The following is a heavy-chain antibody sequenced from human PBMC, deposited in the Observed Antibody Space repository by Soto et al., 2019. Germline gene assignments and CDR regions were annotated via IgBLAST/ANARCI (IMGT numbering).Heavy chain of an antibody. CDR3: ARPPLPGYSIHFNS. CDR2: INPKSGGT. CDR1: GDTFTANY. V-gene: IGHV1-2*02. D-gene: IGHD2-15*01. Sequence: ASVKVSCKASGDTFTANYIHWVRQAPGQGFEWMGWINPKSGGTNYPQKFQGRVTMTRDTSLSTVYMTLTRLTSDDTAVYYCARPPLPGYSIHFNSWGQGTLVTVSS. J-gene: IGHJ4*02.